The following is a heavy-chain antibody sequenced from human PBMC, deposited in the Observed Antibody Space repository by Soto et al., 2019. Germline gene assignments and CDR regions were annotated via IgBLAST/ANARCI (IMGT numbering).Heavy chain of an antibody. J-gene: IGHJ6*03. CDR2: ISGSGGST. CDR3: AKAGSSGWYPLEYYYYYYMDV. Sequence: GGSLRLSCAASGFTFSSYAMSWVRQAPGKGLEWVSAISGSGGSTYYADSVKGRFTISRDNSKNTLYLQMNSLRAEDTAVYYCAKAGSSGWYPLEYYYYYYMDVWGKGTTVTVSS. D-gene: IGHD6-19*01. V-gene: IGHV3-23*01. CDR1: GFTFSSYA.